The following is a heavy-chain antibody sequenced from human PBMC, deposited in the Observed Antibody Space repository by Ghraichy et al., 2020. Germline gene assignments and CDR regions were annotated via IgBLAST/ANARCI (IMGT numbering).Heavy chain of an antibody. CDR3: ARQAGTATVTSGSIDP. Sequence: GSLRLSCSVSGDSIISPDFYWGWYRQSPGKTLQWIGIIFHTGDTFYTPSVRSRVAISMDKSKNKFFLRLTSVSAAEPAVYYCARQAGTATVTSGSIDPWGQGTLVTVSS. CDR2: IFHTGDT. D-gene: IGHD4-17*01. V-gene: IGHV4-39*01. J-gene: IGHJ5*02. CDR1: GDSIISPDFY.